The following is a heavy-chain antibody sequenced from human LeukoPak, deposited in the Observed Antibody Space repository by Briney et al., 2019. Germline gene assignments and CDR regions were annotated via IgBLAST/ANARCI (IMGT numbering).Heavy chain of an antibody. CDR1: GFTFSSTW. V-gene: IGHV3-74*01. CDR3: ARDWYYAVDY. CDR2: INSDGSNP. J-gene: IGHJ4*02. D-gene: IGHD3-10*01. Sequence: GGSLRLSCAASGFTFSSTWMHWVRLVPGKGLVWVSRINSDGSNPIYADSVKGRFTNSRDNAKNTLYLQMSSLRAEDTAVYYCARDWYYAVDYWGQGTLVTVSS.